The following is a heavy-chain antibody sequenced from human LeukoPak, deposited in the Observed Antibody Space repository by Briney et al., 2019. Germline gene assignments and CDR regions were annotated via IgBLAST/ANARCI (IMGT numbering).Heavy chain of an antibody. D-gene: IGHD1-14*01. CDR1: GGSFSGYY. Sequence: PSETLSLTCAVYGGSFSGYYWSWIRQPPGKGLEWIGEINHSGSTNYNPSLKSRVTISVDTSKNQFSLKLSSVTAADTAVYYCAGGRSPYYYYGMDVWGQGTTVTVSS. CDR2: INHSGST. CDR3: AGGRSPYYYYGMDV. J-gene: IGHJ6*02. V-gene: IGHV4-34*01.